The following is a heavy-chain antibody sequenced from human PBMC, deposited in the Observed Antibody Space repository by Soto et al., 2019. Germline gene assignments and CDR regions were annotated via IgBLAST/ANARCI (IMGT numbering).Heavy chain of an antibody. J-gene: IGHJ4*02. V-gene: IGHV1-2*02. CDR2: IDPKSGGT. Sequence: QLVQSGAEVKKPGASVRVSCKTSGPTFIAYYIHWVRQAPGQGLEWMGWIDPKSGGTTYEQKFLGRVTMTMDTSINPAYMDLNRLTSDDTAVYYCARVSVDVPEWGQGTLITGSS. CDR1: GPTFIAYY. CDR3: ARVSVDVPE. D-gene: IGHD5-12*01.